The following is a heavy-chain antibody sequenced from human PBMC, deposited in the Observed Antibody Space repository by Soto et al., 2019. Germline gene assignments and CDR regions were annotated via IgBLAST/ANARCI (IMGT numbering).Heavy chain of an antibody. D-gene: IGHD2-15*01. CDR2: ISSSSSYI. J-gene: IGHJ6*03. V-gene: IGHV3-21*01. CDR3: ARDEVQYGYCSGGSCWEMSYYYYYMDV. Sequence: GGSLRLSCAASGFTFSSYSMNWVRQAPGKGLEWVSSISSSSSYIYYADSVKGRFTISRDNAKNSLYLQMNSLRAEDTAVYYCARDEVQYGYCSGGSCWEMSYYYYYMDVWGKGTTVTVSS. CDR1: GFTFSSYS.